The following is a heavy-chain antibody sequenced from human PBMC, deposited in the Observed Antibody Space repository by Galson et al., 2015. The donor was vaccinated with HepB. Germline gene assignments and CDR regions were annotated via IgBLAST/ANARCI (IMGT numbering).Heavy chain of an antibody. J-gene: IGHJ4*02. CDR2: FYYTGSP. V-gene: IGHV4-59*02. CDR1: GGSVTTYY. Sequence: ETLSLTCTVSGGSVTTYYWSWIRQPPGKGLEWVGYFYYTGSPNYNPSLQNRVTMSMDTSTNQFSLNLTSVTAADTAVYFCARSFPYSDYIDYWGQGILVTVS. D-gene: IGHD4-11*01. CDR3: ARSFPYSDYIDY.